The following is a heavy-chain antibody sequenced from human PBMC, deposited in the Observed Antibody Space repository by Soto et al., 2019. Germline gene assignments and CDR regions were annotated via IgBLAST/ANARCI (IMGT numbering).Heavy chain of an antibody. Sequence: SVKVSCKAFGGSFSDYAISWVRQAPGQGLEWMGGIIPIFGTPNYAQKFQDRVTFTAHESTNTAYMELSRLTSEDTAVYYCARDRAPRGWSYLDLCGQGTQVTV. V-gene: IGHV1-69*13. CDR1: GGSFSDYA. CDR2: IIPIFGTP. CDR3: ARDRAPRGWSYLDL. D-gene: IGHD2-15*01. J-gene: IGHJ4*02.